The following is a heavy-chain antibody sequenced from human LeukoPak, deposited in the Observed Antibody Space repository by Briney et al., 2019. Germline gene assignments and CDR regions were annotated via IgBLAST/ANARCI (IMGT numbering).Heavy chain of an antibody. CDR1: GFTFSSYG. CDR2: IRYDGSNK. Sequence: PGGSLRLSCAASGFTFSSYGMHWVRQAPGKGLEWVAFIRYDGSNKYYADSVKGRFTISRDNSKNTLYLQMNSLRAEDTAVYYCAKETPQWELLKPPYFDYGGQEPLVTVPS. V-gene: IGHV3-30*02. CDR3: AKETPQWELLKPPYFDY. J-gene: IGHJ4*02. D-gene: IGHD1-26*01.